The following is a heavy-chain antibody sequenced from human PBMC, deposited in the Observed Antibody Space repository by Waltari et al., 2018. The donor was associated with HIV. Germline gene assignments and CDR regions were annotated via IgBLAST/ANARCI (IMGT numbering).Heavy chain of an antibody. CDR1: GFTFTSYA. Sequence: QVQLVDSGGGVVQPGRSLRLSCAASGFTFTSYALHGVRQAPGKGLEWVAVISYDGRHIFYADSVRGRFTISRDNSKNTLYLQMNSLTPADTAVYYCARAYNWNIRSPGFCDFWGQGTLVTVSS. CDR2: ISYDGRHI. D-gene: IGHD1-20*01. J-gene: IGHJ4*02. V-gene: IGHV3-30*04. CDR3: ARAYNWNIRSPGFCDF.